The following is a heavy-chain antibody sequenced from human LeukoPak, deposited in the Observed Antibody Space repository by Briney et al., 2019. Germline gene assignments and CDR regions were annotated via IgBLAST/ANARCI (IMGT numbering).Heavy chain of an antibody. CDR3: AREIGPRQLHLWGSAFDY. D-gene: IGHD5-18*01. CDR2: INPSGGGT. CDR1: GYTFTGYY. J-gene: IGHJ4*02. V-gene: IGHV1-46*01. Sequence: ASVKVSCKASGYTFTGYYMHWVRQAPGQGLEWMGWINPSGGGTSYAQKFQGRLTMTRDTSTTTVYMELSSLRSEDTAMYYCAREIGPRQLHLWGSAFDYWGQGTLVTVSS.